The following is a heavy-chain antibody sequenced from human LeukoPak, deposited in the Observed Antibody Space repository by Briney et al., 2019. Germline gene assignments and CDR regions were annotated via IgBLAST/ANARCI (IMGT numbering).Heavy chain of an antibody. CDR1: GFTFGTYT. V-gene: IGHV3-21*01. CDR2: ISSSSNNI. Sequence: PGGSLRPSCAASGFTFGTYTMNWVRQAPGKGLEWVSSISSSSNNINYADSVKGRFTISRDNAMNSVHLQMNSLRVEDTAVYYCARGYQRPDYWGQGTLITVSS. D-gene: IGHD2-2*01. CDR3: ARGYQRPDY. J-gene: IGHJ4*02.